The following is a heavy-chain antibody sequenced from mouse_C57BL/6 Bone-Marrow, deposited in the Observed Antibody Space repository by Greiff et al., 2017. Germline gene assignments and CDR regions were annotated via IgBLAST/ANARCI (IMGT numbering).Heavy chain of an antibody. J-gene: IGHJ3*01. V-gene: IGHV1-64*01. CDR3: ARGDYYGTWFAY. CDR2: IHPNSGST. CDR1: GYTFTSYW. D-gene: IGHD1-2*01. Sequence: VQLQQPGAELVKPGASVKLSCKASGYTFTSYWMHWVKQRPGQGLEWIGMIHPNSGSTNYNEKFKSKATLTVDKSSSTAYMQLSSLTSEDSAVYYCARGDYYGTWFAYWGQGTLVTVSA.